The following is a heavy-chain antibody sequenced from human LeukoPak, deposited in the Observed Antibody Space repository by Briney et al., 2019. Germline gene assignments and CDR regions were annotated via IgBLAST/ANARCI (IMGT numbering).Heavy chain of an antibody. CDR3: ARDADTAMVTGRFDK. CDR2: ISFHGTDT. V-gene: IGHV3-30*04. J-gene: IGHJ4*02. CDR1: GFTFISYA. D-gene: IGHD5-18*01. Sequence: GTSLRLSCAASGFTFISYAIHWVRQAPGKGLEWVAVISFHGTDTFYADSVKGRFTISRDNSKNTLYLQMSSLRGDDTAVYYCARDADTAMVTGRFDKWGQGTPVTVSS.